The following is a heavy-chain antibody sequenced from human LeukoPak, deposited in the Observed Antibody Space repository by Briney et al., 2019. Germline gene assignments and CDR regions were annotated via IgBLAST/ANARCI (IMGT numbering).Heavy chain of an antibody. V-gene: IGHV3-7*01. D-gene: IGHD1-1*01. CDR2: IKQDGSEK. CDR1: GFTFSSYW. Sequence: GGSLRLSCAASGFTFSSYWMSWVRQPPGKGLEWVANIKQDGSEKYYVDSVKGRFTISRENAKNSLYLQMNSLRAGDTAVYYCARVAKERVGGVYYFDYWGQGTLVTVSS. J-gene: IGHJ4*02. CDR3: ARVAKERVGGVYYFDY.